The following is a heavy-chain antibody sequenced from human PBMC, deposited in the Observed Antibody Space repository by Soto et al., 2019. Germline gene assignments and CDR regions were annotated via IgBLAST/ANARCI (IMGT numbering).Heavy chain of an antibody. D-gene: IGHD6-13*01. CDR2: INPNSGGT. J-gene: IGHJ5*02. CDR1: GYTFTGYY. Sequence: QVQLVQSGAEVKKPGASVKVSCKASGYTFTGYYMHWVRQAPGQGLEWMGWINPNSGGTNYAQKFQGWVTMTRDTSSSTAYMELSRLRSDDTAVYYCARDLTGVAAAGDNWFDPWGQGTLVTVSS. V-gene: IGHV1-2*04. CDR3: ARDLTGVAAAGDNWFDP.